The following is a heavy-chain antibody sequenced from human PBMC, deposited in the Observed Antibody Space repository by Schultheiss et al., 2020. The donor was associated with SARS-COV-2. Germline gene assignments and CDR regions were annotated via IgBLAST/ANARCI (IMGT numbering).Heavy chain of an antibody. V-gene: IGHV4-59*12. D-gene: IGHD1-26*01. CDR1: GGSFSGYY. J-gene: IGHJ4*02. CDR2: IYYSGST. CDR3: ARENIVGAPYYDF. Sequence: SETLSLTCAVYGGSFSGYYWSWIRQPPGKGLEWIGYIYYSGSTYSNPSLKSRVSLSVDTSKNQFSLKLTSVAAADTAVYYCARENIVGAPYYDFWGQGTLVTVSS.